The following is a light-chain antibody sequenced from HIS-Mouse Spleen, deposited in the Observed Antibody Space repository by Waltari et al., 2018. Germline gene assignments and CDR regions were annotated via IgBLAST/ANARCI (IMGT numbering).Light chain of an antibody. J-gene: IGLJ1*01. V-gene: IGLV2-14*03. CDR2: YVS. CDR3: SSYTSSSTLYV. CDR1: ISHVGGSHY. Sequence: QSAPPQPASVSGSPGQSITISCTGTISHVGGSHYVSWYQQHPGQAPKLMIYYVSNRPSGVSNRFSGSKSGNTASLTISGLQAEDEADYYCSSYTSSSTLYVFGTGTKVTVL.